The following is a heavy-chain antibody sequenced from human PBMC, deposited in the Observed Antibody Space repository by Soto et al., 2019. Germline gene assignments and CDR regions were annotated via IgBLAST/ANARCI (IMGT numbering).Heavy chain of an antibody. CDR3: AIASGDGMFY. V-gene: IGHV1-46*01. Sequence: QMQLVQSGAEVKKPGASVKVSCKASGYTFTSYYIHWERQAPGQGLEWMGIVNPIGGSTYYAQKFQGRVTMTSDTSTSTAYMELSGLRFEDTAVYYCAIASGDGMFYWGQGTLVTVSS. D-gene: IGHD7-27*01. CDR2: VNPIGGST. CDR1: GYTFTSYY. J-gene: IGHJ4*02.